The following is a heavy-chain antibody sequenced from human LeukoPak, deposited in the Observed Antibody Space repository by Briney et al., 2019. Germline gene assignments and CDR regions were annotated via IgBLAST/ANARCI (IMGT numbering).Heavy chain of an antibody. V-gene: IGHV1-18*01. CDR3: ARDPRQSTSGPNYYYYYGMDV. CDR1: GYTFTSYG. D-gene: IGHD2-2*01. J-gene: IGHJ6*02. CDR2: ISAYNGNT. Sequence: GASVKVSCKASGYTFTSYGISWVRQAPGQGLEWMGWISAYNGNTNYAQKLQGRVTMTTDTSTSTAYMELRSLRSDDTAVYYCARDPRQSTSGPNYYYYYGMDVWGQGTTVTVSS.